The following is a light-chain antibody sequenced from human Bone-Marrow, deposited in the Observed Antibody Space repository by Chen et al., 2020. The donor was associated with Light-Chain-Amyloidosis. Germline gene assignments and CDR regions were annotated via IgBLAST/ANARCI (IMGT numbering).Light chain of an antibody. V-gene: IGLV3-25*03. CDR2: RDT. J-gene: IGLJ2*01. CDR1: DLPTKY. CDR3: QSADSSGTYEVI. Sequence: SYELTQPPSVSVSPGQTVRITCSGDDLPTKYAYWYQQKPGQAPVLVIHRDTERPSGISERFSGSSSVTTATLTISGVQAEDEAAYHCQSADSSGTYEVIFGGGTKLTVL.